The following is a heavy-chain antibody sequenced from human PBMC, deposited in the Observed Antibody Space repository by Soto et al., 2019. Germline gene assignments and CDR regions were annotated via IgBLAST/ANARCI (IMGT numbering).Heavy chain of an antibody. J-gene: IGHJ6*02. CDR3: ERDRPGGWELLDYYYYGMDV. D-gene: IGHD1-26*01. Sequence: QVQLVESGGGVVQPGRSLRLSCAASGFTFSSYAMHWVRQAPGKGLEWVAVISYDGSNKYYADSVKGRFTISRDNSKNTLYLQKNSLRAEDTAVYYCERDRPGGWELLDYYYYGMDVSGQGTTVTVSS. CDR2: ISYDGSNK. V-gene: IGHV3-30-3*01. CDR1: GFTFSSYA.